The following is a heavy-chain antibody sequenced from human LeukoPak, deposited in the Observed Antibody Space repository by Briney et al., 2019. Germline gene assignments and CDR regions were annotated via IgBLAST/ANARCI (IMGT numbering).Heavy chain of an antibody. J-gene: IGHJ5*02. V-gene: IGHV1-46*01. CDR3: ARVSSSSPRGPNWFDP. D-gene: IGHD6-6*01. CDR1: GYTFTGYY. CDR2: INPSGGST. Sequence: GASVKVSCKASGYTFTGYYMHWVRQAPGQGLEWMGIINPSGGSTSYAQKFQGRVTMTRDMSTSTVYMELSSLRSEDTAVYYCARVSSSSPRGPNWFDPWGQGTLVTVSS.